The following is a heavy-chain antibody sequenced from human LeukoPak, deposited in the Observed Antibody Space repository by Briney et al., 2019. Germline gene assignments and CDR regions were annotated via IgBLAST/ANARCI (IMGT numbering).Heavy chain of an antibody. J-gene: IGHJ4*02. CDR2: IIPIFGIA. CDR1: GGTFSSYA. V-gene: IGHV1-69*04. CDR3: ARDGRESLYSSSWYPLD. Sequence: SVKVSCKASGGTFSSYAISWVQQAPGQGLEWMGRIIPIFGIANYAQKFQGRVTITADKSTSTAYMELSSLRSEDTAVYYCARDGRESLYSSSWYPLDWGQGTLVTVSS. D-gene: IGHD6-13*01.